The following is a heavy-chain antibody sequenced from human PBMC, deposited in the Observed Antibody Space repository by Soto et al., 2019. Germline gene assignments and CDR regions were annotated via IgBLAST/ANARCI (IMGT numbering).Heavy chain of an antibody. CDR3: ARDHDSSGHYYDGGENFDP. D-gene: IGHD3-22*01. CDR2: ISAYNGNT. CDR1: GYTFTSYG. J-gene: IGHJ5*02. V-gene: IGHV1-18*01. Sequence: QVQLVQSGAEVKKPGASVKVSCKASGYTFTSYGISWVRQAPGQGLEWMGWISAYNGNTNYAQKLQGRVTMTTDTSTSTAYMELRSLRSDDTAVYYCARDHDSSGHYYDGGENFDPWGQGTLVTVSS.